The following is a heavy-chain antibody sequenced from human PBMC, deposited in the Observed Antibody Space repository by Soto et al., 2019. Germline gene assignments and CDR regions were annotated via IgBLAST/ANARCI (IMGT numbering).Heavy chain of an antibody. CDR1: GFTFDTFA. J-gene: IGHJ4*02. Sequence: EVQLLQSGGGSVQPGGSLRLSCEASGFTFDTFAMNWVRQAPGQGLEWVSGISGSGGSPFYAESVKGRFTISRDNSKNPLHLQMTSLRAEDTATYYCAKDYGVVVVAGWIDYWGQGTLVTVSS. CDR3: AKDYGVVVVAGWIDY. V-gene: IGHV3-23*01. CDR2: ISGSGGSP. D-gene: IGHD2-21*02.